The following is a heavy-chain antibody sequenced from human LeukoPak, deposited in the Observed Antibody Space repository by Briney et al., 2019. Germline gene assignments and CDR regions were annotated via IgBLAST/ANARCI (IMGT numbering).Heavy chain of an antibody. CDR3: AKDDGGSPPDAFDI. J-gene: IGHJ3*02. CDR2: ISYSGGST. Sequence: GGSLRLSCAASGFTFSSYAMSWVRQAPGKGLEWDSTISYSGGSTYYADSVKGRFAISRDSSKNTLYLQMNGLRGEDTAVYYCAKDDGGSPPDAFDIWGQGTLVTVSS. CDR1: GFTFSSYA. V-gene: IGHV3-23*01. D-gene: IGHD3-10*01.